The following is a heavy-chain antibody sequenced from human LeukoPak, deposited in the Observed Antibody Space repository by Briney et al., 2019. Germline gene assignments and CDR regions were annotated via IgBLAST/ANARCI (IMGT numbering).Heavy chain of an antibody. Sequence: GGSLRLSCAASGFTFRNYAMNWVRQAPGKGLEWVSSITSSGTYIYYADSVKGRFTISRDNAKNSLYLQMNSLRPEDTAVYYCARDPYSGSYGDYYYYYMDVWGKGTTVTISS. CDR1: GFTFRNYA. CDR2: ITSSGTYI. CDR3: ARDPYSGSYGDYYYYYMDV. D-gene: IGHD1-26*01. V-gene: IGHV3-21*01. J-gene: IGHJ6*03.